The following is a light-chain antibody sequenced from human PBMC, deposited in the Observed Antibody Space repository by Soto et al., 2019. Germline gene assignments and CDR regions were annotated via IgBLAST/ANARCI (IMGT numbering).Light chain of an antibody. CDR2: EVT. J-gene: IGLJ1*01. CDR1: SGDVGGYPY. Sequence: QSALTQPPFASGSPGQSVTISCTGTSGDVGGYPYVSWYQQHPGKAPKLILYEVTKRPSGVPDRFTGSKSGNTASLTVSGLQAEDEADYYCTSYSGSNTYVFGTGTKVTVL. V-gene: IGLV2-8*01. CDR3: TSYSGSNTYV.